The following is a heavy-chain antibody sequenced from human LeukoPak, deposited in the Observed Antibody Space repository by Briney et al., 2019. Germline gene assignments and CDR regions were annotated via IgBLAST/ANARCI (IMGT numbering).Heavy chain of an antibody. V-gene: IGHV4-61*09. CDR3: TRGRGI. CDR1: GGSISSGSYY. D-gene: IGHD3-10*01. J-gene: IGHJ4*02. Sequence: SETLSLTCTVSGGSISSGSYYWYWIRQPAGKGLEWIGHIYTSGSTNYNPSLKSRVTMSVDTSKNQFSLKLSSVTATDTAVYYCTRGRGIWGQGTLVTVSS. CDR2: IYTSGST.